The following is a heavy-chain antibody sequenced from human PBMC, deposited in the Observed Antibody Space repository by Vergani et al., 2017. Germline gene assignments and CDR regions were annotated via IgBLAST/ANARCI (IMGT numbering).Heavy chain of an antibody. J-gene: IGHJ6*02. CDR2: IYTSGST. Sequence: QVQLQESGPGLVKPSETLSLTCTVSGGSISSYYWSWIRQPPGKGLEWIGYIYTSGSTNYNPSLKSRVTISVDTSKNQFSLKLGPVTAADTAVYYWARGGKDGYNFYYYYGMDVWGQGTTVTVSS. D-gene: IGHD5-24*01. CDR1: GGSISSYY. CDR3: ARGGKDGYNFYYYYGMDV. V-gene: IGHV4-4*09.